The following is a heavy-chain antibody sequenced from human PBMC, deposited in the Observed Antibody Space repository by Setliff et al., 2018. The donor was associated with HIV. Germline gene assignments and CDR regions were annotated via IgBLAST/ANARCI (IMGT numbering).Heavy chain of an antibody. Sequence: ASVKVSCKASGYTFTSYGISWVRQAPGQGLEWMGWISAYNGDTNYAQKLQGRVTFTTDESTSTAYMKLSSLTPDDTAVYYCARGEGRDGYNLYYYYMDVWGKGTTVTVSS. CDR3: ARGEGRDGYNLYYYYMDV. J-gene: IGHJ6*03. CDR1: GYTFTSYG. CDR2: ISAYNGDT. V-gene: IGHV1-18*01. D-gene: IGHD2-21*01.